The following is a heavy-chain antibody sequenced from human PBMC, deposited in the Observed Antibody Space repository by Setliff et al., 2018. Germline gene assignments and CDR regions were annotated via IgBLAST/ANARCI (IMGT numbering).Heavy chain of an antibody. CDR2: ISGSSHII. D-gene: IGHD2-21*02. CDR3: ARCTGGDCYLDAFDI. V-gene: IGHV3-48*01. J-gene: IGHJ4*02. Sequence: GGSLRLSCAASGFTFSGYYMQWVRQAPGKGLEWVSYISGSSHIISYADSVKGRFTISRDNSKNTLYLQLNSLRAEDTAVYYCARCTGGDCYLDAFDIWGQGTLVTVSS. CDR1: GFTFSGYY.